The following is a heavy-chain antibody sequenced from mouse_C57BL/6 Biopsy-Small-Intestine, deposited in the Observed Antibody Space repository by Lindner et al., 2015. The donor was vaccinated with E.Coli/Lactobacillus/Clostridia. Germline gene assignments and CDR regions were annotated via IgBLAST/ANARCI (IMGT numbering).Heavy chain of an antibody. CDR3: ARSRYSTMDY. CDR2: ISTYSGDT. J-gene: IGHJ4*01. Sequence: VQLQESGAELVRPGVSVKISCKGSGYTFTAHAMHWVMQSHTKSLEWIGVISTYSGDTSYNQKFKGKATMPVDKSSNTAYMELARLTSEDSAVYYCARSRYSTMDYWGQGTSVTVSS. D-gene: IGHD2-5*01. CDR1: GYTFTAHA. V-gene: IGHV1S137*01.